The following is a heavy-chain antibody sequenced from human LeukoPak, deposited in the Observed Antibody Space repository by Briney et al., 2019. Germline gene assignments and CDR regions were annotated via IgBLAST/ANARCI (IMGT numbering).Heavy chain of an antibody. CDR3: ARDRYCSI. Sequence: GGSLRLSCAASGFTFSSYWMSWVRQAPGKGLVWVSRINTDWSSTYYADSVKGRFTISRDNAKTLLFLQMNTLRAEDTAVYYCARDRYCSIWGQGTTVTVSS. CDR1: GFTFSSYW. J-gene: IGHJ3*02. V-gene: IGHV3-74*01. CDR2: INTDWSST. D-gene: IGHD2-15*01.